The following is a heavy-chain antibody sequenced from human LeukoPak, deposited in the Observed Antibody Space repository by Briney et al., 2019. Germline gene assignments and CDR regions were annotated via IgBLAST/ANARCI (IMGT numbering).Heavy chain of an antibody. CDR1: GGSLSSGGYY. CDR3: ARGQADVVPLPGFDF. CDR2: FSYSETT. J-gene: IGHJ4*02. D-gene: IGHD2-15*01. V-gene: IGHV4-31*03. Sequence: SQTLSLTCTVSGGSLSSGGYYWSWIRQHPGKGLEWIGLFSYSETTYYTPSLKSRVSISVDTSKNQFSLKLSSVTAADTAVYYCARGQADVVPLPGFDFWGQGTLVTVSS.